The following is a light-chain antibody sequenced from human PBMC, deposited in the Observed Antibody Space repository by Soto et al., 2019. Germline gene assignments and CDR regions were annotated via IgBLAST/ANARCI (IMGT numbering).Light chain of an antibody. V-gene: IGLV1-51*01. CDR1: SSNIGNNY. CDR3: GTWDGSLSAGSGV. Sequence: QSVLTQPPSVSAAPGQKVTISCSGSSSNIGNNYVSWYQQLPGTAPKLLIYDNNKRPSGIPDRFSGSKSGTSATLGITGLQTGDEADYYCGTWDGSLSAGSGVFGTGTKVTV. J-gene: IGLJ1*01. CDR2: DNN.